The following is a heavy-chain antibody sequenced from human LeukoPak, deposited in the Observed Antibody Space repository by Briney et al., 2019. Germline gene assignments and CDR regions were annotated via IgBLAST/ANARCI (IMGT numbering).Heavy chain of an antibody. Sequence: GGSLRLSCAASRFTFSSYWMSWVRQAPGKGLKWVANIKQDGSEKYYVDSVRGRFTISRDNAKNSLYLQMNSLRAEDTAVYYCARDRRVYGSGSSFDYWGQGTLVTVSS. CDR1: RFTFSSYW. CDR2: IKQDGSEK. V-gene: IGHV3-7*01. CDR3: ARDRRVYGSGSSFDY. J-gene: IGHJ4*02. D-gene: IGHD3-10*01.